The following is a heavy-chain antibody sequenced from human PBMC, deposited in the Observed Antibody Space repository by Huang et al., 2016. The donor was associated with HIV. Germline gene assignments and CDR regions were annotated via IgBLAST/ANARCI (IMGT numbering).Heavy chain of an antibody. J-gene: IGHJ6*02. CDR2: INREGSSA. Sequence: DVQLVESGGDIVQPGGSLRLSCAASGGTFDTYWMNWVRQAPGKGLGLVERINREGSSATYADFVKGRFTISRDNAQKVLYLEMNSRRGDDAGVYCCARAKGTASTTYFYYFGLDVWGQGTTVTVSS. CDR1: GGTFDTYW. D-gene: IGHD1-26*01. CDR3: ARAKGTASTTYFYYFGLDV. V-gene: IGHV3-74*01.